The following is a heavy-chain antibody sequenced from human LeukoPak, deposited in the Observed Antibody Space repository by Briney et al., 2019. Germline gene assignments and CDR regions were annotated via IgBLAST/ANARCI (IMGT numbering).Heavy chain of an antibody. CDR1: GFTFSTYS. Sequence: PGGSLRLSCAASGFTFSTYSMNWVRQAPGKGLEWVSSISSSSSYIFYADSVKGRFTISRDNAKNSLYLQMNSLRAEDTAVYYCARDLGQYYDTSDNWFDPWGQGTLVTVSS. CDR3: ARDLGQYYDTSDNWFDP. V-gene: IGHV3-21*01. J-gene: IGHJ5*02. D-gene: IGHD3-22*01. CDR2: ISSSSSYI.